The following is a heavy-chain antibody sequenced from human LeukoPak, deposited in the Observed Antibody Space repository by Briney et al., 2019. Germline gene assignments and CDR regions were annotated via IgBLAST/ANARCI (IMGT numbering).Heavy chain of an antibody. J-gene: IGHJ4*01. CDR3: GKDRSFWSGADPDF. V-gene: IGHV3-23*01. CDR2: ISGRGNRT. D-gene: IGHD3-3*01. CDR1: GGSISSSSYY. Sequence: ETLSLTCTVSGGSISSSSYYWGWIRQPPGKGLEWVSVISGRGNRTYFAGSVLGRFTISRDNAKNTLHLQMNSLRADDTAVYYCGKDRSFWSGADPDFWGHGTLVTVSS.